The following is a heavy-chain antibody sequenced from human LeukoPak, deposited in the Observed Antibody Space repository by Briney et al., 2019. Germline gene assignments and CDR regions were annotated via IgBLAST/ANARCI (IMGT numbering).Heavy chain of an antibody. CDR2: MRPKKSDT. CDR3: EGGPPEDASRRY. Sequence: GASVTVSFKSSVYSFTTYDINWVRQAPGQGLEWMGWMRPKKSDTGYARKFQDRVTLTWNISTDTAYMELNSLTAEDTAVYLCEGGPPEDASRRYWGQGTLVTVSS. J-gene: IGHJ4*02. V-gene: IGHV1-8*01. D-gene: IGHD1-14*01. CDR1: VYSFTTYD.